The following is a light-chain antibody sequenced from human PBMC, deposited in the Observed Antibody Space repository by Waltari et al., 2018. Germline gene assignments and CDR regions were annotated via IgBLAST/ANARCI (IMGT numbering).Light chain of an antibody. J-gene: IGLJ3*02. CDR2: EVT. V-gene: IGLV2-8*01. Sequence: QSALTQPPSASGSPGQSVTISCTGTSSDVGGYNYVSWYQQYPGRAPKLMIYEVTKLPSGVPERFSGSKSGNTASLTVSGLQADDEADYYCSSYAGSNNYWVFGGGTTLTVL. CDR3: SSYAGSNNYWV. CDR1: SSDVGGYNY.